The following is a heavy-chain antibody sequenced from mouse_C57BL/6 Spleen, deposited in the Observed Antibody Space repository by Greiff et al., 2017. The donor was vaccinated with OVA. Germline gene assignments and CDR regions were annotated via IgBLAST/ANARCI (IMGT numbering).Heavy chain of an antibody. CDR2: ISDGGSYT. CDR1: GFTFSSYA. V-gene: IGHV5-4*01. CDR3: ARELGQGFAY. J-gene: IGHJ3*01. Sequence: EVNLVESGGGLVKPGGSLKLSCAASGFTFSSYAMSWVRQTPEKRLEWVATISDGGSYTYYPDNVKGRFTISRDNAKNNLYLQMSHLKSEDTAMYYCARELGQGFAYWGQGTLVTVSA. D-gene: IGHD4-1*01.